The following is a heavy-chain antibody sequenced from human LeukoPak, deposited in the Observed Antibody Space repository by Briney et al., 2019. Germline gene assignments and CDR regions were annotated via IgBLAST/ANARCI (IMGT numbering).Heavy chain of an antibody. CDR1: GDSVSSDSAA. J-gene: IGHJ5*02. V-gene: IGHV6-1*01. D-gene: IGHD2-2*01. CDR2: TYYRSKWYN. Sequence: SQTLSLTCAISGDSVSSDSAAWNWIRQSPSRGLEWLGRTYYRSKWYNDYAVSVSGRITINPETSKNQFSLQVNSVTPEDTAVYYCARRLTQYDCFDPWGQGILVTVSS. CDR3: ARRLTQYDCFDP.